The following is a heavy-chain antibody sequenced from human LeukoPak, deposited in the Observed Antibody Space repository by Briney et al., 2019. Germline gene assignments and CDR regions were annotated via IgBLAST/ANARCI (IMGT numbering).Heavy chain of an antibody. J-gene: IGHJ5*02. CDR2: ISTYNGNT. CDR3: ARDPRRVEGYNFRNWFDP. CDR1: GYSFTYYG. V-gene: IGHV1-18*01. Sequence: ASVKVSCKASGYSFTYYGISWVRQAPGQGLEWMGWISTYNGNTNYAQKFRGRVTMATDTSTSTVYMELRSLRSDDTAVYYCARDPRRVEGYNFRNWFDPWGQGTLVTVSS. D-gene: IGHD5-24*01.